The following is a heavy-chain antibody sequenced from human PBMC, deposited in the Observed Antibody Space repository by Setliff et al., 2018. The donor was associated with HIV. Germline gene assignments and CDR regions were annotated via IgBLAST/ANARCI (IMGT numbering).Heavy chain of an antibody. CDR3: ARDLYAGRAFDI. J-gene: IGHJ3*02. D-gene: IGHD4-17*01. CDR2: IYTSGST. V-gene: IGHV4-4*07. Sequence: SETLSLTCTVSGGSISGFYWSWIRQPAGKGLEWIGRIYTSGSTNYNPSLKSRVTMSVDTSKNQFSLKVTSVTAADTAVYYCARDLYAGRAFDIWGQGTMVTVSS. CDR1: GGSISGFY.